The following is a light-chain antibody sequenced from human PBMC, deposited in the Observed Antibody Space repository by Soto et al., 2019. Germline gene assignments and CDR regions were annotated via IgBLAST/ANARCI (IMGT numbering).Light chain of an antibody. J-gene: IGKJ1*01. Sequence: DIQMTQSPSTLSASVGDRVTITCRASESISSWLAWYQQKPGKAPKLLIYDASILESGVPSRFSGSGSGTEFTLTIISLQPDDFATYHCQQYNSYWTFGQGTKVDIK. CDR1: ESISSW. CDR3: QQYNSYWT. V-gene: IGKV1-5*01. CDR2: DAS.